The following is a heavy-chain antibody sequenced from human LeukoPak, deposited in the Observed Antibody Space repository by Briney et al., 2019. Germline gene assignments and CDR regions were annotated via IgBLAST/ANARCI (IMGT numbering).Heavy chain of an antibody. D-gene: IGHD3-10*01. Sequence: PGGSLRLSCAASGFTFSSYWMSWVRQAPGKGLEWVANIKQDGSEKYYVDPVKGRFTISRDNAKNSLYLQMNSLRAEDTAVYYCAREGVGMVRGVVDYWGQGTLVTVSS. V-gene: IGHV3-7*01. J-gene: IGHJ4*02. CDR3: AREGVGMVRGVVDY. CDR1: GFTFSSYW. CDR2: IKQDGSEK.